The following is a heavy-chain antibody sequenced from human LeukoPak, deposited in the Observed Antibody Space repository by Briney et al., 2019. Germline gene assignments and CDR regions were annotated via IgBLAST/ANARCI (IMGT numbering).Heavy chain of an antibody. CDR1: GFTVSSNY. CDR3: ARELAVAGTVYFQH. J-gene: IGHJ1*01. CDR2: IYSGGST. D-gene: IGHD6-19*01. V-gene: IGHV3-66*01. Sequence: PGGSLRLSCAASGFTVSSNYMSWVRQAPGKGLEWVSVIYSGGSTYYADSVKGRFTISRDNSKNTLYLQMNSLRAEDTAVYYCARELAVAGTVYFQHWGQGTLVTVSS.